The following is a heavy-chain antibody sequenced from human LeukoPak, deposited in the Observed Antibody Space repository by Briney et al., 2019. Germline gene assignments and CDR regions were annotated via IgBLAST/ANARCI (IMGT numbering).Heavy chain of an antibody. CDR2: IYSGSST. CDR3: ARIFNVSGWYPTYFDY. V-gene: IGHV3-53*01. D-gene: IGHD6-19*01. CDR1: GFTVSSNY. Sequence: PGGSLRLSCAASGFTVSSNYMSWVRQAPGKGLEWVSVIYSGSSTYYADSVKGRFTISRDNSKNTLYLQMNSLRAEDTAVYYCARIFNVSGWYPTYFDYWGQGTLVTVSS. J-gene: IGHJ4*02.